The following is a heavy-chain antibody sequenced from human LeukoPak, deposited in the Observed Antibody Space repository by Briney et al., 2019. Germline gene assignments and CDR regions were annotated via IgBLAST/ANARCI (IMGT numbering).Heavy chain of an antibody. CDR2: IWYDGSNK. J-gene: IGHJ4*02. V-gene: IGHV3-33*06. D-gene: IGHD4-17*01. Sequence: GRSLRLSCAASGFTFSSYGMHWVRQAPGKGLEWMTFIWYDGSNKYYADSVKGRFSISRDNSKNTVYLQMNSLRVEDTAIYYCAKGVYGDSEANLDYWGQGTLVTVSS. CDR3: AKGVYGDSEANLDY. CDR1: GFTFSSYG.